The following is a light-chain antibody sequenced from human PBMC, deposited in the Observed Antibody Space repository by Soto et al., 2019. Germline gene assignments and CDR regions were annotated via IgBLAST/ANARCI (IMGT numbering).Light chain of an antibody. Sequence: QSALTQPASVSGSPVQSITISCTGTSSDVGGYNYVSWYQQHPGKAPKLMIYEVSNRPAGVSNRFSGSKSGNTASLTISGIQAEDEAHYYCSSYTSSSIDYVFGTGNKLTVL. CDR1: SSDVGGYNY. CDR3: SSYTSSSIDYV. CDR2: EVS. V-gene: IGLV2-14*01. J-gene: IGLJ1*01.